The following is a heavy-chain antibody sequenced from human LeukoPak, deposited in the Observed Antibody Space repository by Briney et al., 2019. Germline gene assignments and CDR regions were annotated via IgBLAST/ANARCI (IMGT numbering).Heavy chain of an antibody. CDR2: IYSGGST. V-gene: IGHV3-66*01. CDR3: ARDYYGDYSWFDP. CDR1: GFTVSSNY. J-gene: IGHJ5*02. Sequence: GGSLRLSCAASGFTVSSNYMSWVRQAPGKGLEWVSVIYSGGSTYYADSVKGRFTISRDNSKNTLYLQMNSLRAEDTAVYYCARDYYGDYSWFDPWGQGTLVTVSS. D-gene: IGHD4-17*01.